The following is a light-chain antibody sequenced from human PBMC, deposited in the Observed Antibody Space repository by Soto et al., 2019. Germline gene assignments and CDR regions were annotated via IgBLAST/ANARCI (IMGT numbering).Light chain of an antibody. CDR3: QQYIYWPWT. CDR2: GAS. Sequence: EIVITQSPATLSVTPGERATLSCGASQSVSSTLAWYQQKPGQAPRLLIYGASTRATGIPARFSGSGSGTEFTLTISSLQSEDFAVYYCQQYIYWPWTFGQGAKVDI. CDR1: QSVSST. J-gene: IGKJ1*01. V-gene: IGKV3-15*01.